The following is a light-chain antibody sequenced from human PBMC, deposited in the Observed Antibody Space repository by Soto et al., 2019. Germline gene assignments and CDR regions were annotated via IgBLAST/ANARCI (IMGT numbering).Light chain of an antibody. V-gene: IGKV3-20*01. CDR2: GAS. CDR3: QQYGSSSYT. Sequence: EIVLPQSPGSLSLSPRERATLSCSASQSVSSNHLAWYQQKAGQAPRLLIYGASRRATGIPDRFSGSGSGTEFTLTISRLEPEDFAVYYCQQYGSSSYTFGQGTKVDIK. CDR1: QSVSSNH. J-gene: IGKJ2*01.